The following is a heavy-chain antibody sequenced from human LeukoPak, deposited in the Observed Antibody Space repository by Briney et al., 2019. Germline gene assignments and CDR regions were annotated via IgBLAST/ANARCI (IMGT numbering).Heavy chain of an antibody. D-gene: IGHD3-22*01. V-gene: IGHV3-23*01. Sequence: GGSLRLSCAASGFTFSRYGMSWVRQAPGKGLEWVSGISGSGGGTHYADSVKGRFTISRDHSMNTLYLQMNSLRAEDTAVYYCAKEIYYDRSGPEIPLDYWGQGTLVTVSS. J-gene: IGHJ4*02. CDR1: GFTFSRYG. CDR3: AKEIYYDRSGPEIPLDY. CDR2: ISGSGGGT.